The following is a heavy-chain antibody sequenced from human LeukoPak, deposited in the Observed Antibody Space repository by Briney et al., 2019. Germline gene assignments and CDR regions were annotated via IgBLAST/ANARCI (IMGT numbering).Heavy chain of an antibody. CDR1: GGTFSSYA. D-gene: IGHD3-10*01. Sequence: SVNVSFKASGGTFSSYAISWVRQAPGQGLEWMGGIIPIFGTANYAQKFQGRVTITADKSTSTAYMELSSLRSEDTAVYYCARKYYYGSGSLDYWGQGTLVTVSS. J-gene: IGHJ4*02. CDR2: IIPIFGTA. CDR3: ARKYYYGSGSLDY. V-gene: IGHV1-69*06.